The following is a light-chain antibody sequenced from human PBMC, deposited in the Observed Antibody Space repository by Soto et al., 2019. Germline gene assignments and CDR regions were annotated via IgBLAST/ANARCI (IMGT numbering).Light chain of an antibody. V-gene: IGLV2-23*02. CDR3: CSYVGSSILM. Sequence: QSVLTQPASVSGSPGQSITISCTGTSRDIGLYNLVSWYQQLPGKAPKLIIYEVNERPSGISDRFSGSKSGNTASLTISGLQDEDEADYYCCSYVGSSILMFGGGTQLTVL. J-gene: IGLJ3*02. CDR1: SRDIGLYNL. CDR2: EVN.